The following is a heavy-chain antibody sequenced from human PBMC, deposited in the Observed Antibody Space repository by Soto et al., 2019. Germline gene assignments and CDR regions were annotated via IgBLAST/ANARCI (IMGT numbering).Heavy chain of an antibody. D-gene: IGHD3-3*01. CDR2: IYYSGST. CDR1: GGSISSYY. V-gene: IGHV4-59*01. CDR3: ARVFSYDFWSGYYGPGEDYYGMDV. J-gene: IGHJ6*02. Sequence: SETLSLTCTVSGGSISSYYWSWIRQPPGKGLEWIGYIYYSGSTNYNPSLKSRVTISVDTSKNQISLKLSSVAAADTAVYYCARVFSYDFWSGYYGPGEDYYGMDVWGQGTTVTVSS.